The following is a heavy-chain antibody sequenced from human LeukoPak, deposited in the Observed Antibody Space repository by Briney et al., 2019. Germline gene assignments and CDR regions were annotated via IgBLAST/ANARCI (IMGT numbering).Heavy chain of an antibody. CDR1: GGSIISGGYY. D-gene: IGHD5-18*01. Sequence: SQTLSLTCTVSGGSIISGGYYWSWIRQHPGKGLEWIGYIYYSGSTYYNPSLKSRVTISVDTSKNQFSLKLSSVTAADTAVYFCARCGPIYEAMVNYWGQGTLVTVSS. V-gene: IGHV4-31*03. CDR2: IYYSGST. CDR3: ARCGPIYEAMVNY. J-gene: IGHJ4*02.